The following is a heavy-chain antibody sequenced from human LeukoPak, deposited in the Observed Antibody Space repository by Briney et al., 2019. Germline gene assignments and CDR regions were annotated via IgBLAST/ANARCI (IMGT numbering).Heavy chain of an antibody. CDR2: MSGSGVST. D-gene: IGHD6-13*01. J-gene: IGHJ6*03. CDR1: GFTFSSYA. Sequence: PGGSLRLSCAASGFTFSSYAMSWVRQAPGKGLEWVSGMSGSGVSTYYADSVKGRFTISRDSSKNTLYLQMNSLRAEDTAVYYCAKTYSSSRAHYYYYYYMDVWGKGTTVTISS. V-gene: IGHV3-23*01. CDR3: AKTYSSSRAHYYYYYYMDV.